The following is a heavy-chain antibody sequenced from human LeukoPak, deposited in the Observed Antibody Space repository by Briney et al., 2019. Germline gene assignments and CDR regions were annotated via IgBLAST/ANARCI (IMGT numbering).Heavy chain of an antibody. CDR3: ARALPDPFSWFDP. V-gene: IGHV4-34*01. J-gene: IGHJ5*02. CDR1: GGSFSGYY. CDR2: INHSGST. Sequence: SETLSLTCAVYGGSFSGYYWSWIRQPPGKGLEWIGEINHSGSTNYNPSLKSRVTISVDTSKNQFSLKLSSVTAADTAVYYCARALPDPFSWFDPWGQGTLVTVSS.